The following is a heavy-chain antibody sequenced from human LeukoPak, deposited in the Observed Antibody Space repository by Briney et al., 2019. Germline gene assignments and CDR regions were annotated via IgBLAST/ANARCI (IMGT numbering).Heavy chain of an antibody. Sequence: GGSKRLSCAASGFTSSSYSMNWIRQAPGKGLEWVSAISGSGGYTFYSDSVKGRFTISRDNSKNTLSLQMNSLRAEDTAVYYCAQDATDFDSSGQTYFDNWGQGTLVTVSS. CDR3: AQDATDFDSSGQTYFDN. V-gene: IGHV3-23*01. CDR2: ISGSGGYT. CDR1: GFTSSSYS. J-gene: IGHJ4*02. D-gene: IGHD3-22*01.